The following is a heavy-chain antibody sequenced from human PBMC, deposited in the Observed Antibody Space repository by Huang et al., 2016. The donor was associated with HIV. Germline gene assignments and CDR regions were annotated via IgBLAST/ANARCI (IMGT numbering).Heavy chain of an antibody. CDR2: TTGSGGST. CDR1: GFTFGSYA. Sequence: EVQLLESGGGLAQPGGSLRLSCTASGFTFGSYALNWVRQAQGKGLEWVAGTTGSGGSTYDANSVKGRFTISRDNSKNTLYLQMNSLRAEDTALYYCAKHLGGRRGFTFIVLFGAFDMWGQGTMVTVSS. V-gene: IGHV3-23*01. CDR3: AKHLGGRRGFTFIVLFGAFDM. J-gene: IGHJ3*02. D-gene: IGHD3-22*01.